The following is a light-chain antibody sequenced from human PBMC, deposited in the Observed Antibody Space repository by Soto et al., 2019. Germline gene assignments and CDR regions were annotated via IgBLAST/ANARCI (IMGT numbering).Light chain of an antibody. Sequence: DIVMTQSPDSLAVSLGERATINCKSSQSLLYSSNNKNYLAWYQQQPGQPPKLLIYWASTRESGVPDRFSGSGSGADFTLTISSLQAEDVAVYYCQQYYSTPWTFGQGTKVEIK. CDR1: QSLLYSSNNKNY. CDR3: QQYYSTPWT. V-gene: IGKV4-1*01. J-gene: IGKJ1*01. CDR2: WAS.